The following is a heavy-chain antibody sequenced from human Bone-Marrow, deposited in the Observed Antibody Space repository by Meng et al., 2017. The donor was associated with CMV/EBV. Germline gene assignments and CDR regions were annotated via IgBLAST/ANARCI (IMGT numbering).Heavy chain of an antibody. J-gene: IGHJ6*02. CDR1: GFTFSDYY. V-gene: IGHV3-74*01. D-gene: IGHD1-26*01. Sequence: GGSLRLSCAASGFTFSDYYMSWVRQAPGKGLEWVSRINTDGRSTNYADSVKGRFTISRDNAKNSLYLQMNSLRAEDTAVYYCARAQGSYYPIYGMDVWGQGTTVTVSS. CDR3: ARAQGSYYPIYGMDV. CDR2: INTDGRST.